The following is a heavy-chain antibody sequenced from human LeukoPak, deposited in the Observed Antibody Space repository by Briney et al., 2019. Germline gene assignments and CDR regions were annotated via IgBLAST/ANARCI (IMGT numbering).Heavy chain of an antibody. CDR3: ARDLLLWFGEVGWFDP. Sequence: ASVKVSCKASGYTFTSYYMHWVRQAPGQGLEWMGWINPNSGGTNYAQKFQGRVTMTRDTSISTAYMELSRLRSDDTAVYYCARDLLLWFGEVGWFDPWGQGTLVTVSS. D-gene: IGHD3-10*01. J-gene: IGHJ5*02. CDR2: INPNSGGT. CDR1: GYTFTSYY. V-gene: IGHV1-2*02.